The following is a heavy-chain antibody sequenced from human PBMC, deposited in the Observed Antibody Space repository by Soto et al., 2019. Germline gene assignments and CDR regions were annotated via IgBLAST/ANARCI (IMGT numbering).Heavy chain of an antibody. CDR3: AKRSGFDSGLFDY. CDR1: GLTFSKYA. J-gene: IGHJ4*02. D-gene: IGHD5-12*01. Sequence: GGSLRLSCAVSGLTFSKYAMSWVRQAPGKGLEWVSAISGSGSATQYADSVKGRFTISRDNFKNTVSLQMSSLRVDDTAIYFCAKRSGFDSGLFDYWGQGTLVTVSS. V-gene: IGHV3-23*01. CDR2: ISGSGSAT.